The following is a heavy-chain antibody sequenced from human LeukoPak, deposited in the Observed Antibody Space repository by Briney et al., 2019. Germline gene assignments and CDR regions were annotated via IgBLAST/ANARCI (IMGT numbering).Heavy chain of an antibody. CDR3: ARPRDTSGLRY. D-gene: IGHD3-16*02. Sequence: GGSLRLSCAGSGFTFSSYWMNWVRQAPGKGLEWLANIKQDGSQKYYVDSVKGRFTISRDNAKHSLFLQMNSLRAEDTAVYYCARPRDTSGLRYWGQGTLVTVSS. J-gene: IGHJ4*02. CDR2: IKQDGSQK. V-gene: IGHV3-7*04. CDR1: GFTFSSYW.